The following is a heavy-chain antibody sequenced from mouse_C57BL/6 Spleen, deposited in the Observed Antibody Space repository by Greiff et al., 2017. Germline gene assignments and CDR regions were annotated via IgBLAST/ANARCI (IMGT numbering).Heavy chain of an antibody. Sequence: DVKLQESGPGLVKPSPSLSLTCSVTGYSITSGYYWNWIRQFPGNKLEWMGYISYDGSNNYNPSLKNRISITRDTSKNQFYLKLNSVTTEDTATYYCARDYYGSPYAMDYWGQGTSVTVSS. CDR2: ISYDGSN. J-gene: IGHJ4*01. CDR3: ARDYYGSPYAMDY. CDR1: GYSITSGYY. D-gene: IGHD1-1*01. V-gene: IGHV3-6*01.